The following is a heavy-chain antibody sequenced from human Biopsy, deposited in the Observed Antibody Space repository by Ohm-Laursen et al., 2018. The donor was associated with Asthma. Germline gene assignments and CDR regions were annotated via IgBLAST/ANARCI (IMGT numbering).Heavy chain of an antibody. CDR3: ARAYGGSFFSGAFDI. CDR2: IYSGGGT. V-gene: IGHV3-53*01. CDR1: GFTVSTNG. D-gene: IGHD4-23*01. J-gene: IGHJ3*02. Sequence: GSLRLSCSASGFTVSTNGMSWVRQPPGKGLGWVSVIYSGGGTYYADSVQGRVTISRDNSKNTLSLQMNSLRAEDTAVYYCARAYGGSFFSGAFDIWGQGTMVTVSS.